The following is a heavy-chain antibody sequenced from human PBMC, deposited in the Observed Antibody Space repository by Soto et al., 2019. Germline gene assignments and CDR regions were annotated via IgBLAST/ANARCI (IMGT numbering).Heavy chain of an antibody. V-gene: IGHV3-7*01. Sequence: GGSLRLSCAASGFIFSSYWMSWVRQAPGKGLEWVANIKQDGSEKYYVDSVKGRFTISRDNAKKSVYLQMNSLRAEDTAVYYCARDRAFDIWGQGTMVTVSS. CDR1: GFIFSSYW. J-gene: IGHJ3*02. CDR2: IKQDGSEK. CDR3: ARDRAFDI.